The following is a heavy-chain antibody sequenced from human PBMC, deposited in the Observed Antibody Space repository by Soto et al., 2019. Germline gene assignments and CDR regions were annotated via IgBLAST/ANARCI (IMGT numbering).Heavy chain of an antibody. J-gene: IGHJ3*02. CDR3: ATANTPYAFDM. CDR1: GLTFSISW. CDR2: INPAGNVQ. Sequence: VQLVESGGGLVQPGASLRLYYTASGLTFSISWMTWVRQAPGEGLEWVSNINPAGNVQHYADSVKERFTISRDNAKNLLFLQMSGRRVEDTAVYYCATANTPYAFDMWGQGTMVTFSS. V-gene: IGHV3-7*01.